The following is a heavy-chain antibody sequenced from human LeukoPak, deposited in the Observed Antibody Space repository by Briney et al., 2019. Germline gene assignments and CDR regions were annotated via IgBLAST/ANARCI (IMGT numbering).Heavy chain of an antibody. CDR3: ARTSYYYYMDV. V-gene: IGHV3-20*04. CDR1: GFTFDDYG. J-gene: IGHJ6*03. Sequence: PGGSLRLSCAASGFTFDDYGMSWVRQAPGKGLEWVSGINWDGTSTGYADSVKGRFTISRDNAKNSLYLQMNSMRAEDTAFYYCARTSYYYYMDVWGKGTTVTVSS. CDR2: INWDGTST.